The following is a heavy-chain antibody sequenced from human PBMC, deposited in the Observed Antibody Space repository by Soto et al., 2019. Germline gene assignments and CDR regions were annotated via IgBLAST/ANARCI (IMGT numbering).Heavy chain of an antibody. J-gene: IGHJ6*02. D-gene: IGHD6-19*01. CDR1: GFTFSSYW. CDR3: ARDQHRQWLVTYYYYGMDV. V-gene: IGHV3-74*01. CDR2: INSDGSST. Sequence: GGSLRLSCAASGFTFSSYWMHWVRQAPGKGLVWVSRINSDGSSTSYADSVKGRFTISRDNAKSTLYLQMNSLRAEDTAVYYCARDQHRQWLVTYYYYGMDVWGQGTTVTVSS.